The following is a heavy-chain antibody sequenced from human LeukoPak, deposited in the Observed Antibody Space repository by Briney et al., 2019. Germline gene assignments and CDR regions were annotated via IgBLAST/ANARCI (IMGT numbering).Heavy chain of an antibody. CDR2: IWPGDSET. CDR1: GYSFTSYW. Sequence: RGESLKISCQGSGYSFTSYWIGWVRQMPGKGLEWMGVIWPGDSETRYSPSFQGQVTISADKSISTAYLQWNSLKASDTAMYYCATTSRHFDHWGQGTLVTVSS. D-gene: IGHD6-6*01. V-gene: IGHV5-51*01. J-gene: IGHJ4*02. CDR3: ATTSRHFDH.